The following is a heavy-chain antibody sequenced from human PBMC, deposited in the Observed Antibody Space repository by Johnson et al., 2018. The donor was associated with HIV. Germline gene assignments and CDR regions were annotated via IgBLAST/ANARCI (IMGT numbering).Heavy chain of an antibody. CDR1: GFSVSSKY. Sequence: MLLVESGGGLVQPGGSLRLSCAASGFSVSSKYMSWVRQAPGKGLEWVSALYRSGSTYYVDSVKGRFTISRDNSKNTLYLQMNSLRAEDTAVYYCARDFSVRAFDIWGQGTMVTVSS. J-gene: IGHJ3*02. D-gene: IGHD3-10*01. V-gene: IGHV3-53*01. CDR2: LYRSGST. CDR3: ARDFSVRAFDI.